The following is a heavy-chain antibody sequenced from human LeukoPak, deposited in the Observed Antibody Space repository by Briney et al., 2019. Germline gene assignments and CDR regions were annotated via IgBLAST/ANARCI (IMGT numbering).Heavy chain of an antibody. CDR2: IIPILGIA. CDR3: ARGRRYCSGGSCYFDY. CDR1: GYTFTSYY. V-gene: IGHV1-69*04. D-gene: IGHD2-15*01. J-gene: IGHJ4*02. Sequence: SVTVSCKASGYTFTSYYMHWVRQAPGQGLEWMGRIIPILGIANYAQKFQGRVTITADKSTSTAYMELSSLRSEATAVYYCARGRRYCSGGSCYFDYWGQGTLVTVSS.